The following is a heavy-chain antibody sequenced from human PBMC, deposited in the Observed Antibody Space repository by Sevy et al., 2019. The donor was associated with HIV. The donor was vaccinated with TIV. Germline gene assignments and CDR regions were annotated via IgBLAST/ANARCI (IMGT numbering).Heavy chain of an antibody. D-gene: IGHD1-26*01. V-gene: IGHV1-18*01. J-gene: IGHJ1*01. CDR1: GYTFSNYI. CDR3: ARAPSGSQGPGQYFQH. Sequence: ASVKVSCKASGYTFSNYIITWVRQAPGQGLEWMGRISTYNKNYAQKFQGRVTMTTDTSTSTVYMELRSLRSDDTAVYYCARAPSGSQGPGQYFQHWGQGTLVTVSS. CDR2: ISTYNK.